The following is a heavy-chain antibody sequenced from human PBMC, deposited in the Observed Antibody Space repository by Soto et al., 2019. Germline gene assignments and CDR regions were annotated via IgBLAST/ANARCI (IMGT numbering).Heavy chain of an antibody. CDR1: GGSISSSNW. Sequence: QVQLQESGPGLVKPSGTLSLTCAVSGGSISSSNWWSWVRQPPGKGLEWIGEIYHSGSTNYNPSHRSRVTISVDKSKSQFSLQLSSVTAADTAVYYCASFNSGNYYEAFDIWGQGTMVTVSS. J-gene: IGHJ3*02. CDR3: ASFNSGNYYEAFDI. CDR2: IYHSGST. D-gene: IGHD1-26*01. V-gene: IGHV4-4*02.